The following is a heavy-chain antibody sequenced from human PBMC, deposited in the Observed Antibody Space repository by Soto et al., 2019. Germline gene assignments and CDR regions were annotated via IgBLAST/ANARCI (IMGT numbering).Heavy chain of an antibody. J-gene: IGHJ3*02. CDR2: IYYSGST. V-gene: IGHV4-31*03. CDR3: ARSGVAVVTGAFDI. CDR1: GGSISSGGYY. D-gene: IGHD2-21*02. Sequence: QVQLQESGPGLVKPSQTLSLTCTVSGGSISSGGYYWSWIRQHPGKGLEWIGYIYYSGSTYYNPSHKSRVTIPVDTSKHQFSRKLSSVTAADTAVYYCARSGVAVVTGAFDIWGQGTMVTVSS.